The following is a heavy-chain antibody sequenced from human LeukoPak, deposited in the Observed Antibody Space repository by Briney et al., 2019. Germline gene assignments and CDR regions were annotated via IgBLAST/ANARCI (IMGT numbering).Heavy chain of an antibody. CDR3: VRSGYGGYLDY. D-gene: IGHD5-12*01. V-gene: IGHV6-1*01. J-gene: IGHJ4*02. CDR2: TYYRSKWYN. Sequence: SQALSLTCAISGDSVSSINAAWSWMRQSPSRGLEWLGRTYYRSKWYNHYAVFVKSRITINPDTSRNQFSLQLNSVTPDDTAVYYCVRSGYGGYLDYWGQGTLVTVSS. CDR1: GDSVSSINAA.